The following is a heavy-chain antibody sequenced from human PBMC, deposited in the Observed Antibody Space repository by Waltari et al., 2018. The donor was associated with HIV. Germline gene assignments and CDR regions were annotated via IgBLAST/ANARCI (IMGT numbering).Heavy chain of an antibody. Sequence: QVQLQESGPGLVKPSETLSLTCTVSGGSISGYYWSWIRQPAGKGLEWIGQIYISGSTNYNPSLKSRVTMSLDASKNLFSLKMRSVTAADTAVYYCARENILLLFGESYYNYYGMDVWGQGTTVT. V-gene: IGHV4-4*07. D-gene: IGHD3-10*01. CDR1: GGSISGYY. CDR2: IYISGST. J-gene: IGHJ6*02. CDR3: ARENILLLFGESYYNYYGMDV.